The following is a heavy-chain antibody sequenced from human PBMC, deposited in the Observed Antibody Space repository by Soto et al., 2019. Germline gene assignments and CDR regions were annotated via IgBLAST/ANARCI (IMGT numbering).Heavy chain of an antibody. J-gene: IGHJ4*02. CDR2: ISYVGTFK. V-gene: IGHV3-30*18. Sequence: GGSLRLSCAASGFTYSSYGMHWVRQAPGKGLEWVAVISYVGTFKYYADSVKGRFTISRDNSKNTLYLQMNSLRPEDTAVYYCAKGPRYYHDNTGYLPDSYFGNWGQGTLVTVSS. CDR1: GFTYSSYG. CDR3: AKGPRYYHDNTGYLPDSYFGN. D-gene: IGHD3-22*01.